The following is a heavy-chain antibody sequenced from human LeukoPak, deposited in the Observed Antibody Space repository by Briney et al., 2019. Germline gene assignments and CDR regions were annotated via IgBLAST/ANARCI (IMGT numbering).Heavy chain of an antibody. J-gene: IGHJ3*02. D-gene: IGHD3-10*01. CDR1: GGSISSGGYS. V-gene: IGHV4-30-2*01. CDR2: IYHSGST. Sequence: SQTLSLTCAVSGGSISSGGYSWSWIRQPPGKGLEWIRYIYHSGSTYYNPSLKSRVTISVDRSKNQFSLKLSSVTAADTAVYYCAASYYYGSGSAVDAFDIWGQGTMVTVSS. CDR3: AASYYYGSGSAVDAFDI.